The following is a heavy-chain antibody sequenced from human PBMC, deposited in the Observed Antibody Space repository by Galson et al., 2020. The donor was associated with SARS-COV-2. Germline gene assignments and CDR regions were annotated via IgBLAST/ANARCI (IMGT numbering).Heavy chain of an antibody. Sequence: ETSETLSLTCTVSGGSISSDYWSWIRQPPGKGLEWIGYIYHSGSNNYNPSLKSRVTISIDTSKNQFSLKLSSVTAADTAVYYCARRYLWFGELALFDPWGQGTLVTVSS. J-gene: IGHJ5*02. D-gene: IGHD3-10*01. CDR3: ARRYLWFGELALFDP. CDR1: GGSISSDY. CDR2: IYHSGSN. V-gene: IGHV4-59*08.